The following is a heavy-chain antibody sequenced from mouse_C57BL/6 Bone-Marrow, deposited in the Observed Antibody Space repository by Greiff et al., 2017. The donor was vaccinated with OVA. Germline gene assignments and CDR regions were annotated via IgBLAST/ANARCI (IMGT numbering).Heavy chain of an antibody. V-gene: IGHV1-69*01. Sequence: QVQLQQPGAELVMPGASVKLSCKASGYTFTSYWMHWVKQRPGQGLEWIGEIDPSDSYTNYNQKFKGKSTLTVDKSSSTAYMQLSSLTSEDSAVYYCARRHYGSFADWGQGTLVTVSA. CDR1: GYTFTSYW. CDR3: ARRHYGSFAD. CDR2: IDPSDSYT. J-gene: IGHJ3*01. D-gene: IGHD1-1*01.